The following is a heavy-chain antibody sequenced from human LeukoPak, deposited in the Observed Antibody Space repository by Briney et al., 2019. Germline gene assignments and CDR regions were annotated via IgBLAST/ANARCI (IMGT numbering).Heavy chain of an antibody. CDR2: IGGEKSGSWT. J-gene: IGHJ4*02. D-gene: IGHD3-3*02. V-gene: IGHV3-23*01. CDR3: ARAGVISGWDY. Sequence: GGSLTLSCAASGFTFNNYPMGWVRQAPGKGLEWLSAIGGEKSGSWTKSADSVKGRFTISRDNSENTLYLQMDSLTVEDTAVYYCARAGVISGWDYWGQGVLVTVSS. CDR1: GFTFNNYP.